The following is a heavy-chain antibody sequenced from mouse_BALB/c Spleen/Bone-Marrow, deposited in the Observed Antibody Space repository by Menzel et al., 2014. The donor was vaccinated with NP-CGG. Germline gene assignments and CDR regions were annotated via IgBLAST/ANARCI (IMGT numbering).Heavy chain of an antibody. D-gene: IGHD2-14*01. Sequence: EVMLAESGPGLVKPSQTVSLTCTVTGISITTGHYRWSWTRQFPGNKLEWIGYIYYSGTITYNPSLTSRTTITRDTSKNQFFLEMNSLTAEDTATYYCARAYYRYAMDYWGQGTSVPFSS. CDR1: GISITTGHYR. CDR2: IYYSGTI. CDR3: ARAYYRYAMDY. V-gene: IGHV3-5*02. J-gene: IGHJ4*01.